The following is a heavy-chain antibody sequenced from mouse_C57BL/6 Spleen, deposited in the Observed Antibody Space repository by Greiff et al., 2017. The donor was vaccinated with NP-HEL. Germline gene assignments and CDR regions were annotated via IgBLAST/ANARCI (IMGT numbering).Heavy chain of an antibody. J-gene: IGHJ4*01. CDR1: GYAFSSSW. V-gene: IGHV1-82*01. Sequence: VQLQQSGPELVKPGASVKISCKASGYAFSSSWMNWVKQRPGKGLEWIGRIYPGDGDTNYNGKFKGKATLTADKSSSTAYMQLSSLTSEDSAVYFCARCSSSYAYSMDYWGQGTSVTVSS. D-gene: IGHD1-1*01. CDR2: IYPGDGDT. CDR3: ARCSSSYAYSMDY.